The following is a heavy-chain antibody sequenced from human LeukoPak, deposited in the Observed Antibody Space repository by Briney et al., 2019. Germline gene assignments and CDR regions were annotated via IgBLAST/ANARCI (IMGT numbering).Heavy chain of an antibody. CDR2: ISAYNVNT. CDR1: GYTFTSYG. D-gene: IGHD6-6*01. CDR3: ARVRDKAAPLQLYYYYYYYMDV. V-gene: IGHV1-18*01. J-gene: IGHJ6*03. Sequence: ASVKVSCKASGYTFTSYGISWVRQAPGQRLEWIGWISAYNVNTNYAQKPQGRVTMTTDTSTSTAYMELRSLRSDDTAVYYCARVRDKAAPLQLYYYYYYYMDVWGKGTTVTVSS.